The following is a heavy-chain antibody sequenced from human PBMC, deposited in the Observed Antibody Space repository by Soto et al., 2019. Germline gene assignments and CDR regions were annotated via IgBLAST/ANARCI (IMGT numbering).Heavy chain of an antibody. CDR2: IYHSGST. Sequence: TLSLTCAVSGGSISSGGYSWSWIRQPPGKGLEWIGYIYHSGSTYYNPSLKSRVTISVDRSKNQFSLKLSSVTAADTAVYYCARSHFYYYYAMDVWGQGTTVTVSS. V-gene: IGHV4-30-2*01. J-gene: IGHJ6*02. CDR1: GGSISSGGYS. CDR3: ARSHFYYYYAMDV.